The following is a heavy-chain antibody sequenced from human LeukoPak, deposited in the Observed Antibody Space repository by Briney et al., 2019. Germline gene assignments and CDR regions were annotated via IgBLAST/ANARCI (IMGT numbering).Heavy chain of an antibody. CDR1: RFTFSNYA. Sequence: PGGSLRLSCAASRFTFSNYAMHWVRQAPGKGLEWVAVISYDGSIRYYTDSVKGRFTFSRDNSKNTLCLQMNSLRGEDTAVYFCARETDGSAAFDYWGQGTLVTVSS. CDR3: ARETDGSAAFDY. J-gene: IGHJ4*02. D-gene: IGHD3-10*01. CDR2: ISYDGSIR. V-gene: IGHV3-30*04.